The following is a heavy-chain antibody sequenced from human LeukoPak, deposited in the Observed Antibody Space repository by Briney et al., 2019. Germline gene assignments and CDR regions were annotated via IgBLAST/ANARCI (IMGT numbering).Heavy chain of an antibody. CDR3: ARDRSRTFDY. CDR1: GFTFSSYS. J-gene: IGHJ4*02. CDR2: ISSSSSYI. V-gene: IGHV3-21*01. D-gene: IGHD5/OR15-5a*01. Sequence: GGSLRLSCAGSGFTFSSYSMNWVRQAPGKGLDGVSSISSSSSYIYYADSVKGRFTISRDNAKNSLYLQMNSLRAEDTAVYYCARDRSRTFDYCGQGTLVTVSS.